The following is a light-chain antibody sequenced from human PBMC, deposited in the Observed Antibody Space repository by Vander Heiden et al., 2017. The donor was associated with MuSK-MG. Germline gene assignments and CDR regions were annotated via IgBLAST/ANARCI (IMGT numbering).Light chain of an antibody. CDR3: QSADNRSRGTCV. J-gene: IGLJ1*01. CDR2: NDS. V-gene: IGLV3-25*03. Sequence: SYELTLPPSVAVSPRQTPRITCSGDVFATQYAYWYQQKPGQAPVLVIYNDSERPSGIPERFSGSSSGTTVTFTTSGVHAEDEADYYCQSADNRSRGTCVFGTGTRLTVL. CDR1: VFATQY.